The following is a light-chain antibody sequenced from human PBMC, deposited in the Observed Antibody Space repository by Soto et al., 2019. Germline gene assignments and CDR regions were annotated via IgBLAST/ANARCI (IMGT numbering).Light chain of an antibody. J-gene: IGLJ1*01. V-gene: IGLV2-23*02. CDR3: CSYAGSSTLYV. CDR2: EVS. CDR1: SSDVGSYNL. Sequence: QSALTQPASVSGSPGQSITISCTGTSSDVGSYNLVSWYQQHPGKAPKLMIYEVSKRPSGVSNRFSGSKSGNTASLTISVRQSEDEADYYCCSYAGSSTLYVFGTGTKLTVL.